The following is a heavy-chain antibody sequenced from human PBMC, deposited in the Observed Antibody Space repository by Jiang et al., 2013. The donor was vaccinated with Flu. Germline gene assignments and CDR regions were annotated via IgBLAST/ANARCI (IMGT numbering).Heavy chain of an antibody. CDR3: AHRRGEWGAFDV. D-gene: IGHD2-8*01. CDR1: GFSVDSHGEG. CDR2: LYWGDDE. V-gene: IGHV2-5*02. J-gene: IGHJ3*01. Sequence: KPTQTLTLTCTSSGFSVDSHGEGVGWIRQPPGKALEWLALLYWGDDERYRPSLRTRLTITKGTSKNQVVLIMTNVDPADTARYFCAHRRGEWGAFDVWGQGTMVTVSS.